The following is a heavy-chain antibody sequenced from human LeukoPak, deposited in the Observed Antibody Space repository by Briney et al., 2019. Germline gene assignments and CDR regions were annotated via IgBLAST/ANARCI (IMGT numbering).Heavy chain of an antibody. Sequence: GGSLRLSCAASGFTFSSNGMHWVRQAPGKGLEWVAVISYDGSNKYYADSVKGRFTISRDNSKNTLYLQMNSLRAEDTAVYYCAKIGEIVGATNGDYWGQGTLVTVSS. CDR2: ISYDGSNK. J-gene: IGHJ4*02. D-gene: IGHD1-26*01. CDR3: AKIGEIVGATNGDY. CDR1: GFTFSSNG. V-gene: IGHV3-30*18.